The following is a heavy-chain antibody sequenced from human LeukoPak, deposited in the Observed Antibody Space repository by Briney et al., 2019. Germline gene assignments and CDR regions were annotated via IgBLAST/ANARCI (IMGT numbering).Heavy chain of an antibody. Sequence: GGPLRLSCAASGFTFSDTWMHWVRQAPGEGLVWVSRIRSDGSDTRYAESVKGRFTIPRDNAKNTLYLQMNSLRAEDTAVYYCAKDGVAYDILTGFDYWGQGTLVTVSS. CDR3: AKDGVAYDILTGFDY. CDR1: GFTFSDTW. J-gene: IGHJ4*02. D-gene: IGHD3-9*01. V-gene: IGHV3-74*01. CDR2: IRSDGSDT.